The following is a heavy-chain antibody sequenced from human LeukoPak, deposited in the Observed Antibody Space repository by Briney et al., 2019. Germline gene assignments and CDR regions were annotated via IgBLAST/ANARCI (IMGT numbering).Heavy chain of an antibody. CDR1: GFTFNKAR. V-gene: IGHV3-15*01. CDR2: FTSKTDGGTT. Sequence: GGSLRLSCAASGFTFNKARMNWVRQGPGKGLEWVGRFTSKTDGGTTDYAAPVRSRFTISRDDSKDTLYLQMNSLKTEDTAVYYCTTAQFFNSSGSLAYWGQGTLVTVSS. J-gene: IGHJ4*02. CDR3: TTAQFFNSSGSLAY. D-gene: IGHD3-22*01.